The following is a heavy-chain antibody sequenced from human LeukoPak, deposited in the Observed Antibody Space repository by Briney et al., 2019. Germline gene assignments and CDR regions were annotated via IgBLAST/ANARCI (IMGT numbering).Heavy chain of an antibody. Sequence: SETLSLTCTVSGGSISSYYWSWIRQHPGKGLEWIGYIYYSGSTYYNPSLKSRVTISVDTSKNQFSLKLSSVTAADTAVYYCARDPGIAAAGPNYFDYWGQGTLVTVSS. J-gene: IGHJ4*02. CDR3: ARDPGIAAAGPNYFDY. D-gene: IGHD6-13*01. CDR2: IYYSGST. CDR1: GGSISSYY. V-gene: IGHV4-59*06.